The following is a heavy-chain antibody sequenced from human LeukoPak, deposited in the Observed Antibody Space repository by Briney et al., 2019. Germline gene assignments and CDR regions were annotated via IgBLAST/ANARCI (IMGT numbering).Heavy chain of an antibody. J-gene: IGHJ4*02. Sequence: GGSLRLSCAASGFTFDDYMMHWVRQAPGKGLEWVALISWDGNSIYYADSVKGRFTISRDNGKNSLYLHMLNLRTEDTAFYYCAKDVATVGIVDFWGQGTLVTVSS. CDR2: ISWDGNSI. D-gene: IGHD2-21*01. CDR3: AKDVATVGIVDF. V-gene: IGHV3-43*01. CDR1: GFTFDDYM.